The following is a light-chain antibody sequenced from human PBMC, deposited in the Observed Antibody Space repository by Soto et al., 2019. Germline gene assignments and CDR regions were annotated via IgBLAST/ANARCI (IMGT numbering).Light chain of an antibody. V-gene: IGKV3-20*01. CDR1: QSVSSSY. CDR3: QHYGSSLRT. CDR2: GAS. J-gene: IGKJ1*01. Sequence: EIVLTQSPGTLSLSPGERATLSCRASQSVSSSYLAWYQQKPGQAPRLLIYGASSRATGIPDRFSGSGSGTDFTLTISRLEPEDFAVYYCQHYGSSLRTFGQGTKVDIK.